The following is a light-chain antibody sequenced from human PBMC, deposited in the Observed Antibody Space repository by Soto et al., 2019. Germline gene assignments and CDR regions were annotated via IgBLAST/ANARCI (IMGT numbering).Light chain of an antibody. J-gene: IGLJ1*01. V-gene: IGLV2-14*01. CDR1: SSDFGGYNY. CDR3: SSYTSSSTYYV. Sequence: QSALTQPASVSGSPGQSITISCTGTSSDFGGYNYVSWYQQHPGKAPKLMIYDVSNRPSGVSNRFSGSKSGNRASLTISGLQAEDEADYYCSSYTSSSTYYVFGTGTKVTVL. CDR2: DVS.